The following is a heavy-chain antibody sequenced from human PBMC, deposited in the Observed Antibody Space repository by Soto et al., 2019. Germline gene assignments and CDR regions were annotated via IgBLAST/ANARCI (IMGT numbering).Heavy chain of an antibody. CDR3: AREVAGTLGGQLYNWFDP. V-gene: IGHV4-59*01. D-gene: IGHD6-19*01. CDR1: GGSISSYY. Sequence: PSETLSLTCTVSGGSISSYYWSWIRQPPGKGLEWIGYIYYSGSTNYNPSLKSRVTISVDTSKNQFSLKLSSVTAADTAVYYCAREVAGTLGGQLYNWFDPWGQGTLVTVSS. J-gene: IGHJ5*02. CDR2: IYYSGST.